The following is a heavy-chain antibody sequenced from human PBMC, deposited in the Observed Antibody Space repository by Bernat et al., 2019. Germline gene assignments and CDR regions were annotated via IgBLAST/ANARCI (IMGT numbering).Heavy chain of an antibody. Sequence: QVQLQQWGAGLLKPSETLSLTFAVYGGSFSGYYWSWIRQPPGKGLEWIGEINHSGSTNYNPSLKSRVTISVDKSKNQFSLKLSSVTAADTAVYYCARELRYYDYVWGSYRSLAYDIWGQGTMVTVSS. CDR3: ARELRYYDYVWGSYRSLAYDI. CDR2: INHSGST. J-gene: IGHJ3*02. D-gene: IGHD3-16*02. CDR1: GGSFSGYY. V-gene: IGHV4-34*01.